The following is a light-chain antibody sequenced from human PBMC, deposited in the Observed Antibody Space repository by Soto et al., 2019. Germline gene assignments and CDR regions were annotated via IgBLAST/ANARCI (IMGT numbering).Light chain of an antibody. V-gene: IGKV1-5*01. CDR3: RQYNSYSVT. CDR2: YAS. J-gene: IGKJ5*01. Sequence: DIKMTQSPSTLSASVGDRVTITCRASQSIVSWLAWYQQKPGKAPRLLIYYASSLQSGVPSRFSGSGAGTEFTLNISSLQPDDFATSHCRQYNSYSVTFSYGTRLEIQ. CDR1: QSIVSW.